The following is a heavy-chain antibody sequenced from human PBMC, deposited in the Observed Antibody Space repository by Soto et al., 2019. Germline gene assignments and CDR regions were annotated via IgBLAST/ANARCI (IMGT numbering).Heavy chain of an antibody. J-gene: IGHJ4*02. CDR2: IYYSGST. Sequence: SETLSLTCTVSGGSISSGDYYWSWIRQPPGKGLEWIGYIYYSGSTYYNPSLKSRVTISVDTSKNQFSLKLSSVTAADTAVYYCARAPDILTGYYPSHFDYWGQGTLVTVSS. CDR1: GGSISSGDYY. CDR3: ARAPDILTGYYPSHFDY. D-gene: IGHD3-9*01. V-gene: IGHV4-30-4*01.